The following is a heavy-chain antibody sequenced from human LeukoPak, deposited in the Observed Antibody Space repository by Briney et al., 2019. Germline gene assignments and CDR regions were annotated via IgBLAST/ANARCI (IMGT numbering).Heavy chain of an antibody. J-gene: IGHJ4*02. CDR1: GGSISSYY. CDR3: ARDGPVGATDV. V-gene: IGHV4-59*01. D-gene: IGHD1-26*01. CDR2: IYYSGST. Sequence: SETLSLTCTVSGGSISSYYWSWIRQPPGKGLEWIGYIYYSGSTNYNPPLKSRVTISVDTSKNQFSLKLSSVTAADTAVYYCARDGPVGATDVWGQGTLVTVSS.